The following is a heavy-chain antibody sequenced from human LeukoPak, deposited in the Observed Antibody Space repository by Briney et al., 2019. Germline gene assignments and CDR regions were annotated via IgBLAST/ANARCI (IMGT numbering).Heavy chain of an antibody. D-gene: IGHD3-10*01. Sequence: PGGSLRLSCAASGFTFSGSAMHWVRQASGKGLEWVGRIRSKANSYATAYAASVKGRFTISRDDSKNTAYLQMNSLKTEDTAVYYCTRGKDYYGSGSYYNWVASDYYYYMDVWGKGTTVTVSS. CDR2: IRSKANSYAT. CDR1: GFTFSGSA. CDR3: TRGKDYYGSGSYYNWVASDYYYYMDV. J-gene: IGHJ6*03. V-gene: IGHV3-73*01.